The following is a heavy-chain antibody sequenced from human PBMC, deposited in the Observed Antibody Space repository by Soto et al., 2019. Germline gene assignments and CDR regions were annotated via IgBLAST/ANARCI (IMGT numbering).Heavy chain of an antibody. CDR1: GGSISSGGYY. CDR3: ARINGYDYDY. V-gene: IGHV4-31*03. CDR2: IYYSGST. D-gene: IGHD5-12*01. Sequence: SETLSLTCTVSGGSISSGGYYWSWIRQHPGKGLEWIGYIYYSGSTYYNPSLKSRVTISVDTSKNQFSLKLSSLTAADMAVYYCARINGYDYDYWGQGTLVTVSS. J-gene: IGHJ4*02.